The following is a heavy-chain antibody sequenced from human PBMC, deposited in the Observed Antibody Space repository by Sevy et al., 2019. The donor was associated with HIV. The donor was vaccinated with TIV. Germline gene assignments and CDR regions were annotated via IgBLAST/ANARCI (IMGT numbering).Heavy chain of an antibody. CDR2: ISFDGSYK. V-gene: IGHV3-30*18. D-gene: IGHD3-22*01. CDR1: GFTFNNYG. Sequence: ALRLSCAASGFTFNNYGMHWVRQAPGKGLEWVAVISFDGSYKYYTDSVKGRFTIARDNSKNTLYLQMNSLRAEDTAVYYCAKDQVTMSGRGYGMDVWGQGTTVTVSS. J-gene: IGHJ6*02. CDR3: AKDQVTMSGRGYGMDV.